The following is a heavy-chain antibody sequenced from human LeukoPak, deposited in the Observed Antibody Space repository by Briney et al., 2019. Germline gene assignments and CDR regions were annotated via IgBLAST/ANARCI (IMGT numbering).Heavy chain of an antibody. V-gene: IGHV4-59*08. J-gene: IGHJ4*02. Sequence: PSETLSLTCTVSGASSSSHYCRWIRQPPGKGLGWIGYIASSGYTNYNPYLKSRVTMSVDTSKNQFSLTLTSVTAADTAIYYCARLWFGDSHFDYWGQGTLVTVSS. D-gene: IGHD3-10*01. CDR2: IASSGYT. CDR3: ARLWFGDSHFDY. CDR1: GASSSSHY.